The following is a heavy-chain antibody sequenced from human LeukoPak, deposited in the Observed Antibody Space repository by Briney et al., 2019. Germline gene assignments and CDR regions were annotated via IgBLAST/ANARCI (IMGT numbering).Heavy chain of an antibody. D-gene: IGHD4-17*01. CDR1: GSSISNYY. CDR2: IYYSGRT. J-gene: IGHJ2*01. Sequence: PSETLSLTCAVSGSSISNYYWSWIRQPPGKGLEWIGYIYYSGRTDYNPSLKSRVIIAVDPSKNQLSLKLSSVTAADTAVYYCARAPDSPWTTMTTYWYFDLWGRGTQVSVSS. V-gene: IGHV4-59*01. CDR3: ARAPDSPWTTMTTYWYFDL.